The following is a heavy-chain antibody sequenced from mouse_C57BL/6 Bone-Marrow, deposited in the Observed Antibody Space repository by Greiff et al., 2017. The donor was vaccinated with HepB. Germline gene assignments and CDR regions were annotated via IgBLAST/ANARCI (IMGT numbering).Heavy chain of an antibody. CDR2: INPSSGYT. V-gene: IGHV1-7*01. J-gene: IGHJ4*01. D-gene: IGHD1-1*01. CDR3: ARSVITTVVATSSMDY. Sequence: VQGVESGAELAKPGASVKLSCKASGYTFTSYWMHWVKQRPGQGLEWIGYINPSSGYTKYNQKFKDKATLTADKSSSTAYMQLSSLTYEDSAVYYCARSVITTVVATSSMDYWGQGTSVTVSS. CDR1: GYTFTSYW.